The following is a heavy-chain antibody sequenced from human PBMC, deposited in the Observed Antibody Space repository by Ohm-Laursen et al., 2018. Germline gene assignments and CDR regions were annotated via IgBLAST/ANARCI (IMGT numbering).Heavy chain of an antibody. CDR2: IYYSGST. V-gene: IGHV4-59*01. Sequence: SQTLSLTCTVSGGSISSYYWSWIRQPPGKRLEWIGYIYYSGSTNYNPSLKSRVTISVDTSKNQFSLKLSSVTAADTAVYYCASIGTMVRGAPTAFDIWGQGTMVTVSS. D-gene: IGHD3-10*01. CDR3: ASIGTMVRGAPTAFDI. J-gene: IGHJ3*02. CDR1: GGSISSYY.